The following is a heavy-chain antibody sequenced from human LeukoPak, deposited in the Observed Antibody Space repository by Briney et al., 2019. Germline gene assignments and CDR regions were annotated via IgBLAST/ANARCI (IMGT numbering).Heavy chain of an antibody. V-gene: IGHV3-21*01. D-gene: IGHD5-12*01. CDR3: ARDRWLRSTDNPYYYYGMDV. CDR1: GFTFSSYS. J-gene: IGHJ6*02. Sequence: GGSLRLSCAASGFTFSSYSMNWVRQAPGKGLEWVSSISSSSSYIYYADSVKGRFTISRDNAKNSLYLQMNSLRAEDTAVYYCARDRWLRSTDNPYYYYGMDVWGQGTTVTVSS. CDR2: ISSSSSYI.